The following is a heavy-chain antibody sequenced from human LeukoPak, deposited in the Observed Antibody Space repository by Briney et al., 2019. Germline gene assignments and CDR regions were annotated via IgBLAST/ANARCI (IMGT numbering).Heavy chain of an antibody. Sequence: GASVKVSCKASGYTLSDHHIHWVRQAPGQGLEWMGWISAYNGNTNYAQKLQGRVTMTTDTSTSTAYMELRSLRSDDTAVYYCARDSGAAAGTVWFDPWGQGTLVTVSS. J-gene: IGHJ5*02. CDR2: ISAYNGNT. V-gene: IGHV1-18*04. D-gene: IGHD6-13*01. CDR3: ARDSGAAAGTVWFDP. CDR1: GYTLSDHH.